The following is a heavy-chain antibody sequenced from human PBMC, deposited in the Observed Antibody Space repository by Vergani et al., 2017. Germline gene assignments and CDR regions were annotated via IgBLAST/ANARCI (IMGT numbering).Heavy chain of an antibody. Sequence: QVQVVQSGAEVQTSGASVKVSCKTSGYPFSNYYMHWVRQAPGQGLEWMGIINPSGGHTNYAQKFQGRVTMTRDTSTSTVYMELSSLRSEDTAIYYCARGDYGILTGYRYWGQGTLVTVSA. CDR2: INPSGGHT. CDR3: ARGDYGILTGYRY. D-gene: IGHD3-9*01. V-gene: IGHV1-46*03. J-gene: IGHJ4*02. CDR1: GYPFSNYY.